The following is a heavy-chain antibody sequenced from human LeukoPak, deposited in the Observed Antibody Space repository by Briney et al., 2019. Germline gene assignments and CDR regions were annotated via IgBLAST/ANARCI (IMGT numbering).Heavy chain of an antibody. V-gene: IGHV4-39*01. D-gene: IGHD6-13*01. CDR2: IYYSGST. CDR1: GGSISSSSYY. CDR3: ARPRVSLYEYSSSWYRSAGWFDP. J-gene: IGHJ5*02. Sequence: KPSETLSLTCTVSGGSISSSSYYWGWSRQPPGKGLEWIGSIYYSGSTYYNPSLKSRVTISVDTSKNQFSLKLSSVTAADTAVYYCARPRVSLYEYSSSWYRSAGWFDPWGQGTLVTVSS.